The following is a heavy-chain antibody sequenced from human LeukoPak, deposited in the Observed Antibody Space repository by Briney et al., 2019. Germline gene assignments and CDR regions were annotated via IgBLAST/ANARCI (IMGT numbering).Heavy chain of an antibody. J-gene: IGHJ5*02. CDR2: IYYSGST. CDR3: ARSGSGSYSWFDP. V-gene: IGHV4-31*03. Sequence: PSETLSLTCTVSGDSISSGGYYWSWIRQHPGKGLEWIGYIYYSGSTYYNPSLKSRVTISVDTSKNQFSLKLSSVTAADTAVYYCARSGSGSYSWFDPWGQGTLVTVSS. D-gene: IGHD3-10*01. CDR1: GDSISSGGYY.